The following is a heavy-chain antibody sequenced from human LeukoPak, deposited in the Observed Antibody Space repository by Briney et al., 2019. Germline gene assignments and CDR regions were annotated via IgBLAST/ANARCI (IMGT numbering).Heavy chain of an antibody. CDR3: ATDGRSSGWYGFDY. J-gene: IGHJ4*02. Sequence: PGGSLRLSCSASGFTFSTDAMHWVPQAPGKGLEYVSAINTNGDSTYYADSVKGRFTISRDNSKNTLYLQMSSLRTEDTAVYYCATDGRSSGWYGFDYWGQGILVTVSS. CDR2: INTNGDST. CDR1: GFTFSTDA. D-gene: IGHD6-19*01. V-gene: IGHV3-64D*09.